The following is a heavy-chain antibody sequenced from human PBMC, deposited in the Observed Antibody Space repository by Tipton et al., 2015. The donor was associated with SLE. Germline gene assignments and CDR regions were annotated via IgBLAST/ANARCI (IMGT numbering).Heavy chain of an antibody. D-gene: IGHD1-26*01. CDR1: GGSFSNYY. J-gene: IGHJ4*02. Sequence: TLSLTCRVYGGSFSNYYWSWIRQSPGKGLEWIGEINHSGSTNHNPSLKSRVTISVDTSKNQFSLQVNSVTAADTAVYYCATSGSLYPFEYWGQGTLVTVSS. CDR3: ATSGSLYPFEY. CDR2: INHSGST. V-gene: IGHV4-34*01.